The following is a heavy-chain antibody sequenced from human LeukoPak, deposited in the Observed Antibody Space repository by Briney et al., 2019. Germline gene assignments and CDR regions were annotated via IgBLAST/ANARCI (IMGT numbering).Heavy chain of an antibody. J-gene: IGHJ4*02. CDR1: GFTFSSYW. CDR3: ARGQTHDFWSGTWAY. V-gene: IGHV3-7*01. Sequence: GGSLRLSCAASGFTFSSYWMSWVRQAPGKGLEWVANIKQDGSEKYYVDSVKGRFTISRDNAKNSLYLQMNSLRAEDTAVYYCARGQTHDFWSGTWAYWGRGTLVTVSS. CDR2: IKQDGSEK. D-gene: IGHD3-3*01.